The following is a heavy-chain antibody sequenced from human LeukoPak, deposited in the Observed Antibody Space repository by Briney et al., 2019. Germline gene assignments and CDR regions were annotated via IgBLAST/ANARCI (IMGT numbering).Heavy chain of an antibody. CDR2: ISAYNGKT. Sequence: ASVKVSRKTSGFTFNTYGIAWVRQAPGPGLEWMGWISAYNGKTDYAQNLQDRVTMTTDTSTTTAYMELRSLRSDDTAVYYCAREGSLHDSGDYYLSWFDPWGQGTLVTVSS. D-gene: IGHD3-22*01. V-gene: IGHV1-18*01. CDR1: GFTFNTYG. CDR3: AREGSLHDSGDYYLSWFDP. J-gene: IGHJ5*02.